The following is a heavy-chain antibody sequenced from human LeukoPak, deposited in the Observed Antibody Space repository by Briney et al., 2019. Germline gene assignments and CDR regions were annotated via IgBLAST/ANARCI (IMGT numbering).Heavy chain of an antibody. V-gene: IGHV3-23*01. CDR3: AKDYRDGHDYGDY. D-gene: IGHD3-16*02. CDR1: GFTFSSYA. J-gene: IGHJ4*02. CDR2: ISGSGGST. Sequence: GGSLRLSCAASGFTFSSYAMSWVRQAPGKGLEWVSAISGSGGSTYYADSVKGRFTISKDNSKNTLYLQMNSLRAEDTAVYYCAKDYRDGHDYGDYWGQGTLVTVSS.